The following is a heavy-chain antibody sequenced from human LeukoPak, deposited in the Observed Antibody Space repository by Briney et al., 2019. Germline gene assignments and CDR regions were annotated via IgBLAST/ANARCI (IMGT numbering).Heavy chain of an antibody. J-gene: IGHJ5*02. D-gene: IGHD6-13*01. CDR2: IFYSGST. CDR1: GGSISIRGHY. CDR3: ARVVAAAGNNWFDP. Sequence: SETLSLTCTVSGGSISIRGHYWGWIRQPPGKGLEWIGSIFYSGSTYYNPSLKSRVSISVDTSKNQFSLKLNSVTAADTAVYYCARVVAAAGNNWFDPWGQGTLVTVSS. V-gene: IGHV4-39*07.